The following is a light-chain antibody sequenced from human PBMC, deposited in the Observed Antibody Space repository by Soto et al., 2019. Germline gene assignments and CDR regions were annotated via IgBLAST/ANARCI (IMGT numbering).Light chain of an antibody. Sequence: DIQMTQSPSSLSASIGDRVTITCRASQTISIYLNWYQQKPGKAPKLLIYAAYSLQSGVQSRFSGSGSGTDFTLTIRSLQPEEFATYYCKQSYSTPITFGQGTRLEVK. CDR3: KQSYSTPIT. CDR2: AAY. V-gene: IGKV1-39*01. CDR1: QTISIY. J-gene: IGKJ5*01.